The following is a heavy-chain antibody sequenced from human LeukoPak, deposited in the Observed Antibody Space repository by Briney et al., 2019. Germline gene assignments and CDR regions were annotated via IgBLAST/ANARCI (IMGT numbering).Heavy chain of an antibody. J-gene: IGHJ6*03. D-gene: IGHD3-3*01. V-gene: IGHV1-8*03. CDR3: AIGHYDFWSGYYGYYYYYYMDV. Sequence: ASVKVSCKASGYTFTSYDINWVRQATGQGLEWMGWMNPNGGNTGYAQKFQGRVTITRNTSISTAYMEVSSLRSEDTAVYYCAIGHYDFWSGYYGYYYYYYMDVWGKGTTVTVSS. CDR1: GYTFTSYD. CDR2: MNPNGGNT.